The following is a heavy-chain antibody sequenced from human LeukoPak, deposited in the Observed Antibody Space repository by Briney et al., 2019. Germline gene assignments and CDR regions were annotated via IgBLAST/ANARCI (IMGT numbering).Heavy chain of an antibody. V-gene: IGHV4-30-4*08. CDR1: GGSISSGDYY. Sequence: PSETLSLTCTVSGGSISSGDYYRSCIRQPPGKGLECIGYIYYSGSTYYNPSLKSRVTISVDTSKHQFSLKLSSVTAADTAVYYCARAGWYKYGSGSYNWFDPWGQGTLVTVSS. J-gene: IGHJ5*02. CDR3: ARAGWYKYGSGSYNWFDP. D-gene: IGHD3-10*01. CDR2: IYYSGST.